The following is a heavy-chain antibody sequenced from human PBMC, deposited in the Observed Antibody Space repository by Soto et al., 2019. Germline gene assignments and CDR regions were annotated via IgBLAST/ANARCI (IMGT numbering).Heavy chain of an antibody. CDR2: IIPIFGTA. V-gene: IGHV1-69*01. Sequence: QVQLVQSGAEVKKPGSSVKVSCKASGGTFSSYAISWVRQAPGQGLEWMGGIIPIFGTANYAQKFQGRVTITADESPSSAYMELCRLRSDDTAVYYCARDHRYYDILTGYANWFDPWGKGTLVTVSS. D-gene: IGHD3-9*01. CDR3: ARDHRYYDILTGYANWFDP. CDR1: GGTFSSYA. J-gene: IGHJ5*02.